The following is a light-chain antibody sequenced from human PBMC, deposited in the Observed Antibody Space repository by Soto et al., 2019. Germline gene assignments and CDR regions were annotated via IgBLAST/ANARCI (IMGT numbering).Light chain of an antibody. CDR2: GAS. J-gene: IGKJ4*02. CDR1: QSVGNN. Sequence: EIVMTQSPATLSVSPGERATLSCRASQSVGNNLAWYQQQPGQAPRLLIHGASTRATGVPGRFCGSGSGTDFTLTIASLQSEDFAVYYCQQYQDWPPLTFGGGTKVEIK. CDR3: QQYQDWPPLT. V-gene: IGKV3-15*01.